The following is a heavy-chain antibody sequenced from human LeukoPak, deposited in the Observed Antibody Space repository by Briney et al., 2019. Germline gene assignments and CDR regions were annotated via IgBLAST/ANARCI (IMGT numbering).Heavy chain of an antibody. CDR2: IHRGGTT. V-gene: IGHV4-38-2*02. CDR1: GDSINYASY. D-gene: IGHD6-19*01. J-gene: IGHJ4*02. CDR3: AKSIAVAGTWIDN. Sequence: SETLSLTCTVSGDSINYASYWGWIRPTPGKGLEWIGSIHRGGTTYFNPSLKSRVTMSIDLSKNQFSLKLTSVAAADSAMYYCAKSIAVAGTWIDNWGQGTLVRVSS.